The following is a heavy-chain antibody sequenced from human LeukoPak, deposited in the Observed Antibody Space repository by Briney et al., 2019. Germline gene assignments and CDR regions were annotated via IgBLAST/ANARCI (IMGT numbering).Heavy chain of an antibody. J-gene: IGHJ4*02. Sequence: PGGSLRLSCAASGFTFSSYGMHWVRQAPGKGLEWVAVIRYDGSNKYYADSVKGRFTISRDNSKNTLFLQMNSLRTEDTAVYSCAKEWEPQRSTRFDYWGQGTLVTVS. CDR3: AKEWEPQRSTRFDY. CDR2: IRYDGSNK. V-gene: IGHV3-30*18. D-gene: IGHD2-2*01. CDR1: GFTFSSYG.